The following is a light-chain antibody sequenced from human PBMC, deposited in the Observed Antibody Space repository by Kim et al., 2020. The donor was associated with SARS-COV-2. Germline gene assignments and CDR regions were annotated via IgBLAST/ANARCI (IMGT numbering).Light chain of an antibody. Sequence: ENVLTQSPGTLSLSPGERATLSCRASQSVSSSYLIWYQQKPGQAPRLVIYGASSRATGIPDRFSGSGSGTDFTLTISRLEPEDFAVYYCQQYDGSPPYTFGQGTKLEI. CDR2: GAS. CDR1: QSVSSSY. V-gene: IGKV3-20*01. J-gene: IGKJ2*01. CDR3: QQYDGSPPYT.